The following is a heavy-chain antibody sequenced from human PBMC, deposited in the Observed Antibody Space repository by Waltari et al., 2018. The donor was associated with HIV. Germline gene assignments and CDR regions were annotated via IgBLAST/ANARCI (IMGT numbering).Heavy chain of an antibody. CDR3: ARDSFSLDF. J-gene: IGHJ4*02. CDR1: GDSVSSDSAA. Sequence: QVYQEQSGPGLVKPSQTLTLTCVIHGDSVSSDSAAWNWISQSPSRGIEWLGRTYHSTKWSTYYAESVRGRITITPDTSNNQYSLHLTSVTADDTAMYFCARDSFSLDFWGQGSLVVVSS. V-gene: IGHV6-1*01. CDR2: TYHSTKWST.